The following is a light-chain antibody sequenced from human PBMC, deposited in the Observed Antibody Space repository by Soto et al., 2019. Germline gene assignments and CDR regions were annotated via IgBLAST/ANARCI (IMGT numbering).Light chain of an antibody. CDR1: QGINSW. CDR2: KAS. J-gene: IGKJ5*01. V-gene: IGKV1-5*03. Sequence: DIQMTQSPSSVSASVGDRVTITCRASQGINSWLAWYQQKPGKAPKLLIYKASTLKSGVPSRFSGSGSGTEFTLTISSLQPDDFATYYCQQYNTYSTFGQGTRLEI. CDR3: QQYNTYST.